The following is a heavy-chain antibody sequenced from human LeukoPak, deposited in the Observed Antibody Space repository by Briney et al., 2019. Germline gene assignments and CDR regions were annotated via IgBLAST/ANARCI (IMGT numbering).Heavy chain of an antibody. CDR1: GYTFTVYY. CDR3: ARDGEPYYYDSSGYFHY. Sequence: ASVKVSCKASGYTFTVYYMHWVRQPHGQGLEWMGWINTNSSGTNYAQKFQGRVTMTRDTSISAAYMELSRLRSDDTAVYYCARDGEPYYYDSSGYFHYWGQGTLVTVSS. D-gene: IGHD3-22*01. J-gene: IGHJ4*02. CDR2: INTNSSGT. V-gene: IGHV1-2*02.